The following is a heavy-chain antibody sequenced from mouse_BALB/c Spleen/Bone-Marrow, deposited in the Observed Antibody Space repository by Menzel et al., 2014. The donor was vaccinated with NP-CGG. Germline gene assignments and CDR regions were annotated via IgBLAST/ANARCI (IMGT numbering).Heavy chain of an antibody. D-gene: IGHD1-1*02. V-gene: IGHV1-14*01. CDR1: GYRFTTYV. CDR3: ARNYGHWYFDV. CDR2: INPYNDVT. Sequence: VRLQQSGPELVKPGASVKMSCKTSGYRFTTYVMHWVKQKPGQGLEWIGYINPYNDVTNYNEKFKGKATLTSDKSSSTSYMELSSLTSEDSAVYYCARNYGHWYFDVWGAGTTVTVSS. J-gene: IGHJ1*01.